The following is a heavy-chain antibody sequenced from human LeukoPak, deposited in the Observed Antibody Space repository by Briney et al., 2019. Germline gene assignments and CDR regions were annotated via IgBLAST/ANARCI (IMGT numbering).Heavy chain of an antibody. D-gene: IGHD3-3*01. V-gene: IGHV4-34*01. CDR2: INHSGST. CDR3: ARGGSPRYKSGYGY. Sequence: PGGSLRLSCAASGFTFSNYWMNWVRQAPGKGLEWIGEINHSGSTNYNPSLKSRVTISVDTSKNQFSLKLSSVTAADTAVYYCARGGSPRYKSGYGYWGQGTLVTVSS. CDR1: GFTFSNYW. J-gene: IGHJ4*02.